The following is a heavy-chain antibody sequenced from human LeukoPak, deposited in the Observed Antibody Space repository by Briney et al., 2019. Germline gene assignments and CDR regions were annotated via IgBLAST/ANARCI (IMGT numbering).Heavy chain of an antibody. J-gene: IGHJ4*02. Sequence: LTCSASASAFTCNSYHMQRHPPAPGQERKGMADISCGSRNKAYADSVKVRFTISRDNTKNTLYLKMNRLRAEAVDAYECASDGSPDAGPYVDYWGRGTLVTVSS. D-gene: IGHD1-26*01. V-gene: IGHV3-33*01. CDR1: AFTCNSYH. CDR3: ASDGSPDAGPYVDY. CDR2: ISCGSRNK.